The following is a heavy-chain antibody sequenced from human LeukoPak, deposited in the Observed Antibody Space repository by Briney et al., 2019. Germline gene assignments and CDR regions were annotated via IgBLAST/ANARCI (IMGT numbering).Heavy chain of an antibody. CDR2: IWHDGSNK. CDR1: GFTFSSYG. V-gene: IGHV3-33*01. J-gene: IGHJ4*02. Sequence: GGSLRLSCAASGFTFSSYGIHWVRQAPGKGLQWVAVIWHDGSNKYYADSVKGRFTVSRDNSKNTMSLQMNSLRDEDTAVYYCAREVYDTSGYYLDSWGQGTLVTVSA. D-gene: IGHD3-22*01. CDR3: AREVYDTSGYYLDS.